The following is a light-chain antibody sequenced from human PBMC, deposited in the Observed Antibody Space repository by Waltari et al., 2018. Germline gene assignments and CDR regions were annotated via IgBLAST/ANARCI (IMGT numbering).Light chain of an antibody. CDR1: SSDVGNYNL. CDR3: CSYAGLGIYV. V-gene: IGLV2-23*02. CDR2: EVT. J-gene: IGLJ1*01. Sequence: QSGLTQPASVSGSPGQSITISCTGTSSDVGNYNLVSWYQQYPGKAPKLMVYEVTKRPAGVSDRVSGSKSGNTAALTIYGLQSEDEADYYCCSYAGLGIYVFGTGTKVTVL.